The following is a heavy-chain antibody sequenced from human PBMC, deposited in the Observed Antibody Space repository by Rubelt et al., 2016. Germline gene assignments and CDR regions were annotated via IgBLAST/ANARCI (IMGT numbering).Heavy chain of an antibody. CDR2: ISSSGSYI. V-gene: IGHV3-21*01. CDR3: ARVHYYDSSGYPDAFDI. J-gene: IGHJ3*02. Sequence: MGLEWVSSISSSGSYIYYADSVRGRFTISRDNAKSSLSLQMNSLRAEDTAVYYCARVHYYDSSGYPDAFDIWGQGTMVTVSS. D-gene: IGHD3-22*01.